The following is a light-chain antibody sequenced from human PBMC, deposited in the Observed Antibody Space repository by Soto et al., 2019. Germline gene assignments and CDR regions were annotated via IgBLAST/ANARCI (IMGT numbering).Light chain of an antibody. V-gene: IGLV2-14*03. J-gene: IGLJ1*01. Sequence: QSVLTQPASVSGSPGQLITISCTGTSSDVGRYNYVSWYQQLQGKAPKLIIYEVTHRTSGLSNRFSGSKSGNTASLTISGLQAEDEDDYYCSSYTTSSILYVFGTGTKVTVL. CDR1: SSDVGRYNY. CDR2: EVT. CDR3: SSYTTSSILYV.